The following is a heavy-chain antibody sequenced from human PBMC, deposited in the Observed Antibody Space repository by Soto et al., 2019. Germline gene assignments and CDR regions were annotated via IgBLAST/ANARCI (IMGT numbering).Heavy chain of an antibody. D-gene: IGHD6-19*01. J-gene: IGHJ4*02. Sequence: QLQLQESGPGLVKPSETLSLTCTVSGGSISSSSYYWGWIRQPPGKGLEWIGSIYYSGSTYYNPSLKSRVTISVDTSKNQFSLKLSSVTAADTAVYYCASPIAVAGRGDYFDYWGQGTLVTVSS. CDR2: IYYSGST. CDR3: ASPIAVAGRGDYFDY. CDR1: GGSISSSSYY. V-gene: IGHV4-39*01.